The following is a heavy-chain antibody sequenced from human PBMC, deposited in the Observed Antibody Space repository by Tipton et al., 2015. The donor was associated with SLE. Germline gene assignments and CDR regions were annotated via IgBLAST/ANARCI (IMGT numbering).Heavy chain of an antibody. V-gene: IGHV4-59*11. J-gene: IGHJ6*02. CDR2: TYYSGST. CDR1: GGSISSHH. Sequence: TLSLTCTVSGGSISSHHWSLIRQPPGKGLEWFGYTYYSGSTNYNPSLKSRVTISVDTSKNQFSLKLSSVTAADTAVYYCARILSDYYGMDVWGQGTTVTVSS. CDR3: ARILSDYYGMDV.